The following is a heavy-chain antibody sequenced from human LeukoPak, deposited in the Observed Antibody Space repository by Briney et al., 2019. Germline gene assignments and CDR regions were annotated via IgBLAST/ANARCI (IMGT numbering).Heavy chain of an antibody. V-gene: IGHV1-18*01. Sequence: ASVKVSCKASGYTFTSYGISWVRQAPGQGLEWMGWISAYNGNTNYAQKLQGRVTMTTDTSTSTAYMELRSLRSDDTAVYYCARGYYDFWSGYYTPYWFDPWGQGTLVTVSP. CDR3: ARGYYDFWSGYYTPYWFDP. CDR1: GYTFTSYG. CDR2: ISAYNGNT. D-gene: IGHD3-3*01. J-gene: IGHJ5*02.